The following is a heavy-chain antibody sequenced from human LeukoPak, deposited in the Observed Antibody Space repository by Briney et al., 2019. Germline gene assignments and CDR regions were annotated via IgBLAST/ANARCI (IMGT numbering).Heavy chain of an antibody. CDR1: GGSISSYY. CDR3: ARDQRRDYFDY. Sequence: SETLSLTCTVSGGSISSYYWSWIRQPPGKGLEWIGYIYYSGSTNYNPSLKGRVTISVDTSKNQFSLKLSSVTAADTAVYYCARDQRRDYFDYWGQGTLVTVSS. D-gene: IGHD5-24*01. V-gene: IGHV4-59*01. CDR2: IYYSGST. J-gene: IGHJ4*02.